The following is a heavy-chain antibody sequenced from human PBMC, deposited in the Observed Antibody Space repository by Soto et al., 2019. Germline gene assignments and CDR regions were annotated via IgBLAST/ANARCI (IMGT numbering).Heavy chain of an antibody. V-gene: IGHV4-59*01. CDR1: GGSISGYY. CDR2: IYYRGST. D-gene: IGHD2-21*01. J-gene: IGHJ5*01. CDR3: ARESGFCGPRCYPTNWFDS. Sequence: SETLSLTCNVSGGSISGYYWSWIRQSPGKGLEYIGYIYYRGSTNYNSSLKSRVTMSVDTSRNQFSLKMNSVTAADTAVYYCARESGFCGPRCYPTNWFDSWGQGILVTVSS.